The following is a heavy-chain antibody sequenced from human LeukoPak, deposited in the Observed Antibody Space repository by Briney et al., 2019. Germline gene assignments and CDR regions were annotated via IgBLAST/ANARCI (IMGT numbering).Heavy chain of an antibody. V-gene: IGHV1-18*01. CDR1: GYTFTSYG. CDR3: ARDRSLSRDGYNYAPHGAFDI. D-gene: IGHD5-24*01. CDR2: ISAYNGNT. J-gene: IGHJ3*02. Sequence: ASVKVSCKASGYTFTSYGISWVRQAPGQGLEWMGWISAYNGNTNYAQKLQGRVTMTTDTSTSTAYMELRSLGSDDTAVYYCARDRSLSRDGYNYAPHGAFDIWGQGTMVTVSS.